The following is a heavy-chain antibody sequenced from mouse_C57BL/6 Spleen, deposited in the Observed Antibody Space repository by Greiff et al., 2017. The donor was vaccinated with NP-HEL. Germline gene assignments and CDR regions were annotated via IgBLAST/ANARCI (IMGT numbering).Heavy chain of an antibody. V-gene: IGHV14-2*01. Sequence: VQLKQSGAELVKPGDSVKLSCTASGFNITDYYMHWVKQRTEQGLEWIGRIDPEDGETTYAPKFQGQATITADTSSNTAYLQLSSLTSEDTAVYYCVRGGAMDYWGQGTSVTVSS. J-gene: IGHJ4*01. CDR3: VRGGAMDY. CDR1: GFNITDYY. CDR2: IDPEDGET.